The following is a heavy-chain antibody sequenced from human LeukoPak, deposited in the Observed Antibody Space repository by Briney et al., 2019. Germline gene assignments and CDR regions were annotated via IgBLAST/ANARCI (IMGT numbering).Heavy chain of an antibody. CDR3: ASVDRGWFGVGDY. V-gene: IGHV4-39*01. J-gene: IGHJ4*02. D-gene: IGHD3-10*01. CDR2: IYYSGST. CDR1: GGSISSSSYY. Sequence: SETLSLTCTVSGGSISSSSYYWGWIRQPPGKGLEWIGSIYYSGSTYYNPSLYSRVTISVDTSKNQFSLKLTSVTAADTAVYYCASVDRGWFGVGDYWGQGTLVTVSS.